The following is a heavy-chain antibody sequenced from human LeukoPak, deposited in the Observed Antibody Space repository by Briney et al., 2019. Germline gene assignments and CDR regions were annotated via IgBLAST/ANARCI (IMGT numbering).Heavy chain of an antibody. J-gene: IGHJ4*02. CDR1: GFVFSSNS. CDR2: IRSSSSTI. CDR3: ATSGYSNIDY. D-gene: IGHD4-11*01. Sequence: GGSLRLSCAASGFVFSSNSMIWVRHAPGKGLEWVSYIRSSSSTIYYADSVKGRFTISRDKAKNSLYLQINSLRAEHTAVYYCATSGYSNIDYWRQGTLVSVCS. V-gene: IGHV3-48*01.